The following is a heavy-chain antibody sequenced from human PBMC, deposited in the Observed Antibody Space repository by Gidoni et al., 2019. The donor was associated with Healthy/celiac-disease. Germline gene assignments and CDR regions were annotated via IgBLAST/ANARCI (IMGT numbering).Heavy chain of an antibody. J-gene: IGHJ4*02. V-gene: IGHV3-23*01. Sequence: EVQLLESGGGLVQPGGSLRLSCAASGFTFSSYAMGWVRQAPGKGLEWVSAISCSGGSTYYADSVKGRFTISRDNSKNTLYLQMNSLRAEDTAVYYCAKDLQYSVAGKGGWGQGTLVTVSS. CDR3: AKDLQYSVAGKGG. CDR1: GFTFSSYA. CDR2: ISCSGGST. D-gene: IGHD6-19*01.